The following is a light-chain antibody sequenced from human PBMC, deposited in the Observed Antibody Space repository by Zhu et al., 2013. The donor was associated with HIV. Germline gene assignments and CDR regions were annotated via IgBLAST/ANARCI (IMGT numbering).Light chain of an antibody. V-gene: IGKV3-20*01. Sequence: EIVLMQSPGILSLSPGERATLSCRASQSVSRNYLAWYQQKPGQAPRLLIYGASSRATGIPDRFSGSGSGTDFTLTINRLEPEDFAVYYCQQYGGAPRTFGQGTNVEIK. CDR3: QQYGGAPRT. CDR2: GAS. CDR1: QSVSRNY. J-gene: IGKJ1*01.